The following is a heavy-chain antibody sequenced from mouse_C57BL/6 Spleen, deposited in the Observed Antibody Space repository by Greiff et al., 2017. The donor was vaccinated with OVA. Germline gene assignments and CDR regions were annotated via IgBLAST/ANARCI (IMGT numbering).Heavy chain of an antibody. CDR1: GFTFSSYA. V-gene: IGHV5-4*03. Sequence: EVKVVESGGGLVKPGGSLKLSCAASGFTFSSYAMSWVRQTPEKRLEWVATISDGGSYTYYPDNVKGRFTISRDNAKNNLYLLMSHLKSEDTAMYYCARKELLWYFDVWGTGTTVTVSS. CDR3: ARKELLWYFDV. J-gene: IGHJ1*03. CDR2: ISDGGSYT.